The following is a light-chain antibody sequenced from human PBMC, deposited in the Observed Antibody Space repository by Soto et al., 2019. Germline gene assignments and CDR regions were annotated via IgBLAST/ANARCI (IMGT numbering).Light chain of an antibody. Sequence: NFMLTQPHSVSESPGKTVTISCTRSSGSIASNYVQWCQRRPGSAPTTVIYEDDQRPSVVPDRFSGSVDSSSNSASRTISGLKTEDEADYYCQSYDSNNNVFGSGTQLTVL. V-gene: IGLV6-57*03. CDR2: EDD. CDR1: SGSIASNY. CDR3: QSYDSNNNV. J-gene: IGLJ6*01.